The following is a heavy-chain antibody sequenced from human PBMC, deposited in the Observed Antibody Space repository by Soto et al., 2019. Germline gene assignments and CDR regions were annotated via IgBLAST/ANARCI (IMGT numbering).Heavy chain of an antibody. CDR2: IYYLGST. J-gene: IGHJ4*02. Sequence: LSLTFSVSGGSMSEYFWSWIRQSPGKGLEWIGYIYYLGSTDYNPSLKSRVTISVDTSKRQFSLRLTSVTAADTAVYYCARDGYDGSGSPYPAYWGPGTQVTVSS. V-gene: IGHV4-59*01. D-gene: IGHD3-10*01. CDR1: GGSMSEYF. CDR3: ARDGYDGSGSPYPAY.